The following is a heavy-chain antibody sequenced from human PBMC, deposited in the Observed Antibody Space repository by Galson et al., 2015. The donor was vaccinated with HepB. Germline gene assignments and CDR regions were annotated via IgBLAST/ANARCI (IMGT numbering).Heavy chain of an antibody. CDR1: GGSISSGGYS. J-gene: IGHJ4*02. V-gene: IGHV4-30-2*01. CDR3: ARSFATMSFDS. CDR2: IYHTGST. D-gene: IGHD5-12*01. Sequence: TLSLTCAVSGGSISSGGYSWNWIRQPPGKGLEWIGYIYHTGSTNYNPSLKSRVTMSVDTSKNQFSLEPNSVTAADTAVYYCARSFATMSFDSWGQGTLVTVSS.